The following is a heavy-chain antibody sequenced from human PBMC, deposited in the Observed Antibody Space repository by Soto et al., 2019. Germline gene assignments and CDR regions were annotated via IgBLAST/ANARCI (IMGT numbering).Heavy chain of an antibody. CDR3: AREKDSSGLGGPNWFDP. J-gene: IGHJ5*02. D-gene: IGHD3-22*01. Sequence: SETLSLTCTVSGGSISSGGYYWSWIRQHPGKGLEWIGYIYYSGSTYYNPSLKSRVTISVDTSKNQFSLKLSSVTAADTAVYYCAREKDSSGLGGPNWFDPWGQGTLVTVSS. CDR1: GGSISSGGYY. V-gene: IGHV4-31*03. CDR2: IYYSGST.